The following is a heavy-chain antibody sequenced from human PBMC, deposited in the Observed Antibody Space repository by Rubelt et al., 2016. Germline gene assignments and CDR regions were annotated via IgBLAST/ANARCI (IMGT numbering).Heavy chain of an antibody. D-gene: IGHD1-20*01. V-gene: IGHV4-34*01. Sequence: QVQLQQWGAGLLKPSETLSLTCAVYGGSFSSYYWGWIRQPPGKGLEWIGSIYYSGSTYYNPSLKSRVTISVDTSKNQFSLKLSFVTAADTAVYYCARQGEYNWIYYFDYWGQGTLVTVSS. CDR1: GGSFSSYY. CDR2: IYYSGST. CDR3: ARQGEYNWIYYFDY. J-gene: IGHJ4*02.